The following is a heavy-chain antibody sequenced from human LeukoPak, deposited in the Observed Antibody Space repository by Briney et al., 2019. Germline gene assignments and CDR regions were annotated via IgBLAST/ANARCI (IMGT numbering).Heavy chain of an antibody. V-gene: IGHV4-39*01. Sequence: SETLSLTCTVSGGSISSSSYYWGWIRQPPGKGLEWIGSIYYSGSTYYNPSLKSRVTISVDTSNNQFSLKLSPVTAADTAVYYCARQTGDSSGYYYKDYFDYWGQGTLVTVSS. J-gene: IGHJ4*02. CDR1: GGSISSSSYY. CDR2: IYYSGST. D-gene: IGHD3-22*01. CDR3: ARQTGDSSGYYYKDYFDY.